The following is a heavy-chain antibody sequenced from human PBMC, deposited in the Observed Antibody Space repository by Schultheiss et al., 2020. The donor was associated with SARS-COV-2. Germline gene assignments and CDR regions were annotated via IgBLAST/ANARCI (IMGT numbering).Heavy chain of an antibody. Sequence: SETLSLTCTVSGGSISTGTYYWSWIRQHPGKGLEWLGSIYSGGNTYYNWSLRSRLTISVDTSKNQVSLTVNSVTAADTAVYYCARRIRPPKSWFDPWGQGVLVTVSS. CDR3: ARRIRPPKSWFDP. V-gene: IGHV4-39*01. CDR2: IYSGGNT. CDR1: GGSISTGTYY. J-gene: IGHJ5*02.